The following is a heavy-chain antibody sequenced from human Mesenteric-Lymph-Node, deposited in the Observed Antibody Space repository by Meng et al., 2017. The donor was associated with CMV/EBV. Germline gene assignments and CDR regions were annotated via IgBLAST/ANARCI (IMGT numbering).Heavy chain of an antibody. Sequence: QLQLVESGPGQVKPSGTLSLACTVSGASSSSFYSWGGIRQPPGRGLEWIGSVHYTGSTYYSPSLKSRVTVSVDTSKNQFSLRLTSVTAADTAVYYCARPFPSWQSPRLDPFGAWGQGTLVTVSS. J-gene: IGHJ5*02. CDR2: VHYTGST. CDR3: ARPFPSWQSPRLDPFGA. D-gene: IGHD6-19*01. V-gene: IGHV4-39*01. CDR1: GASSSSFYS.